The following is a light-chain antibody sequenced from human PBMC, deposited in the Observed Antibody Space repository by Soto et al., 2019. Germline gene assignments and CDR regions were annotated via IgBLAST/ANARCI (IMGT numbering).Light chain of an antibody. V-gene: IGLV2-23*02. CDR1: SSDVGSYNL. J-gene: IGLJ1*01. Sequence: QSALTQPASVSGSPGQSITISCTGTSSDVGSYNLVSWYQHPPGKAPKLMIYEVSKRLSVVSNRFSGSKSGNTASLTISGLQAEDEADYYCCSYAGSSTFPYVFGTGTKVTVL. CDR2: EVS. CDR3: CSYAGSSTFPYV.